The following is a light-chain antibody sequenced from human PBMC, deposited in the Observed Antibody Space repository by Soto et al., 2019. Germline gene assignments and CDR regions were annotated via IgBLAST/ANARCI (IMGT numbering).Light chain of an antibody. Sequence: DIQMTQSPSTLSASVGDRVTITCRASQSISSWLAWYQQKPGKAPKLLIYDASSLESGVPSRFSGSGSGTEVNLTISSLQPDDFAAYYCQQYNSYSPSTFGQGTKVEIK. V-gene: IGKV1-5*01. CDR2: DAS. CDR3: QQYNSYSPST. J-gene: IGKJ1*01. CDR1: QSISSW.